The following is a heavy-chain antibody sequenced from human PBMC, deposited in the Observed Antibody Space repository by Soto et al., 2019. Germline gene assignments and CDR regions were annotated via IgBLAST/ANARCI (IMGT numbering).Heavy chain of an antibody. J-gene: IGHJ6*02. CDR1: GFTFSSYA. Sequence: QAQLVESGGGVVQPGRSLRLSCAASGFTFSSYAMHWVRQAPGKGLEWVAVISYDGSNKYYADSVKGRFTISRDNSKNTLYLQMNSLRAEDTAVYYCARDLMTNTPNYYYYYGMDVWGQGTTVTVSS. CDR2: ISYDGSNK. V-gene: IGHV3-30-3*01. D-gene: IGHD2-8*01. CDR3: ARDLMTNTPNYYYYYGMDV.